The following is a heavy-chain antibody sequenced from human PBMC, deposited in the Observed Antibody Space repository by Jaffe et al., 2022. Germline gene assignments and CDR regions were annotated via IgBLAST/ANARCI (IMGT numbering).Heavy chain of an antibody. CDR1: GYTFTSYA. J-gene: IGHJ2*01. Sequence: QVQLVQSGAEVKKPGASVKVSCKASGYTFTSYAMHWVRQAPGQRLEWMGWINAGNGNTKYSQKFQGRVTITRDTSASTAYMELSSLRSEDTAVYYCARHPGIAVAGTTNWYFDLWGRGTLVTVSS. CDR3: ARHPGIAVAGTTNWYFDL. CDR2: INAGNGNT. D-gene: IGHD6-19*01. V-gene: IGHV1-3*01.